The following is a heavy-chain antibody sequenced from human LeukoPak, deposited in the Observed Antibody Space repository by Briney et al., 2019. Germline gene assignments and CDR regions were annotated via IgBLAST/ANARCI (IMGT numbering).Heavy chain of an antibody. J-gene: IGHJ3*02. CDR2: ISYSGTT. CDR3: ARSQGTITDSVPLDI. Sequence: SETLSLTCTVSGGSISSRPYYWGWVRQSPGKGLEWIGTISYSGTTYYNPSLKSRVTISLDTSKNQFSLKLSSVTAADTAVYYCARSQGTITDSVPLDIWGQGTMVTVSS. V-gene: IGHV4-39*07. D-gene: IGHD5/OR15-5a*01. CDR1: GGSISSRPYY.